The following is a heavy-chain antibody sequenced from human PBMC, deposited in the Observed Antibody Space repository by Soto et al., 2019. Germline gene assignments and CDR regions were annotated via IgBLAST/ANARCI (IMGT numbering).Heavy chain of an antibody. D-gene: IGHD1-1*01. CDR3: ARAEENWNEITHDAFDI. V-gene: IGHV4-31*03. Sequence: QVQLQESGPGLVKPSQTLSLTCTVSGGSISSGGYYWSWIRQHPGKGLEWIGYIYYSGRTYYNPSLKSRVTISVDTSKNQFSLKLSSVTAADTAVYYCARAEENWNEITHDAFDIWGQGTMVTVSS. CDR1: GGSISSGGYY. J-gene: IGHJ3*02. CDR2: IYYSGRT.